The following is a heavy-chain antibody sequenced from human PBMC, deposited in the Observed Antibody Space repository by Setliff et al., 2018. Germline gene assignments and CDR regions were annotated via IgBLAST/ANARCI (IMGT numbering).Heavy chain of an antibody. CDR1: GDSIFDNY. J-gene: IGHJ6*03. CDR3: ARHVGTRSRGYNYYYYFMDV. V-gene: IGHV4-59*08. Sequence: SETLSLTCSVSGDSIFDNYWSWIRQSPGRGLEWIAYISYTGSTNYNPSLKSRVTISLDTSKNHFSLNLRSVTAADTAVYYCARHVGTRSRGYNYYYYFMDVWGKGTTVTAP. CDR2: ISYTGST. D-gene: IGHD3-10*01.